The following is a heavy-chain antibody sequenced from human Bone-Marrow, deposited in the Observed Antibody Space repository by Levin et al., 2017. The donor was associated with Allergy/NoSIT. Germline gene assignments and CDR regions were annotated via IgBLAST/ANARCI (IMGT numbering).Heavy chain of an antibody. CDR2: INHSGGP. D-gene: IGHD2-15*01. V-gene: IGHV4-34*01. J-gene: IGHJ6*02. CDR3: ARGRLLQWSLEFFGLDV. Sequence: NSSETLSLTCVVDGGSLKGYQWTWIRQPPGQGLEFIGEINHSGGPNYNPSLQRRVTMSIDTSKNQISLNLTSVTAADTALYFCARGRLLQWSLEFFGLDVWGQGTPVIVSS. CDR1: GGSLKGYQ.